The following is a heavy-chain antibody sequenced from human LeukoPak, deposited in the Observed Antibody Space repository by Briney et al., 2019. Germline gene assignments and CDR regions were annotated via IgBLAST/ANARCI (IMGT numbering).Heavy chain of an antibody. CDR2: ISWNSGSI. V-gene: IGHV3-9*01. J-gene: IGHJ3*02. Sequence: GRSLRLSCAASGFTFDDYAMHWVRQAPGKGLEWVSGISWNSGSIGYADSVKGRFTISRDNAKNSLYLQMNSLRAEDTALYYCAKDIRYYDSSGPLGAFDIWGQGTMVTVSS. CDR3: AKDIRYYDSSGPLGAFDI. CDR1: GFTFDDYA. D-gene: IGHD3-22*01.